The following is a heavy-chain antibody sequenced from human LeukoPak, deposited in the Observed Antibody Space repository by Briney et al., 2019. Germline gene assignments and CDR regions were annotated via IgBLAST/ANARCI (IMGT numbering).Heavy chain of an antibody. CDR3: ARGRYCSADICTGGDSFDI. V-gene: IGHV4-4*07. J-gene: IGHJ3*02. CDR2: KYARGSS. Sequence: SETLSLTCTVSGGSISSYYWSWIRQPAGKGLEWIGRKYARGSSNYNPPVQSRVTMSVDTSKNQFSLKLRSVTAADTAVYYCARGRYCSADICTGGDSFDIWGQGTMVSVSP. D-gene: IGHD2-15*01. CDR1: GGSISSYY.